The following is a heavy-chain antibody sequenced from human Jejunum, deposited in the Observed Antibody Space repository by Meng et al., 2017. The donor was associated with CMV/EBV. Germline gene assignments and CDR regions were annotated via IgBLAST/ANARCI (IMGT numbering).Heavy chain of an antibody. CDR3: VREAWTPRSGRLYYFDL. CDR2: IPPFVGLP. Sequence: GSFDSHTISWVRQAPGQGLEWMGAIPPFVGLPDYAQRFQGRVTVFTTDSKSTVYMYLRRLRSGDTAVYYCVREAWTPRSGRLYYFDLWRQGTLVTVSS. J-gene: IGHJ4*02. D-gene: IGHD3/OR15-3a*01. V-gene: IGHV1-69*16. CDR1: GSFDSHT.